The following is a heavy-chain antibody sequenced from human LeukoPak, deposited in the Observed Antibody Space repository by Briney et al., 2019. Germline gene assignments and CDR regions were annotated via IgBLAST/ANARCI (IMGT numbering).Heavy chain of an antibody. CDR3: ARGRSGYCSSTSCYRYYYYGTDV. J-gene: IGHJ6*02. CDR2: IYYSGST. V-gene: IGHV4-59*01. CDR1: GGSISSYY. Sequence: PSETLSLTCTVSGGSISSYYWSWIRQPPGKGLEWIGYIYYSGSTNYNPSLKSRVTISVDTSKNQFSLKLSSVTAADTAVYYCARGRSGYCSSTSCYRYYYYGTDVWGQGTTVTVSS. D-gene: IGHD2-2*01.